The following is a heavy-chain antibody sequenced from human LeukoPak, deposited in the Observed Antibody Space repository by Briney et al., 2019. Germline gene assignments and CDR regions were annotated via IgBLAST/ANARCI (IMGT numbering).Heavy chain of an antibody. D-gene: IGHD1-26*01. V-gene: IGHV5-51*01. Sequence: KHGESLQISCQGSGYTFTSYWIGWVRPLPGKGLEWMGIIYPGDSDTRYSPSFQGQVTISADKSISTAYLQWSSLKASDTAMYYCARQGIVGPEYYFDYWGQGTLVTVSS. CDR1: GYTFTSYW. CDR3: ARQGIVGPEYYFDY. CDR2: IYPGDSDT. J-gene: IGHJ4*02.